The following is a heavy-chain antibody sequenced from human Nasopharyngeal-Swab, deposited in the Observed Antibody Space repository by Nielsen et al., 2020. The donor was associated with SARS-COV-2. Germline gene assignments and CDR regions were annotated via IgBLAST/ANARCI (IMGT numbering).Heavy chain of an antibody. CDR3: ARERIAAAGTGFDY. D-gene: IGHD6-13*01. J-gene: IGHJ4*02. V-gene: IGHV1-2*06. CDR1: GYTFTGYY. Sequence: ASVKVSCKASGYTFTGYYMHWVRQAPGQGLEWMGRINPNSGGTNYAQKFQGRVTMTRDTSISTAYMELSRLRPDDTAVYYCARERIAAAGTGFDYWGQGTLVTVSS. CDR2: INPNSGGT.